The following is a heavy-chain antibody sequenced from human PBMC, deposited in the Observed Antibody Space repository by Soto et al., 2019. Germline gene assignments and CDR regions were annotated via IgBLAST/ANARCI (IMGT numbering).Heavy chain of an antibody. CDR3: ARAEEVAAAGTEYYYGMDV. J-gene: IGHJ6*02. Sequence: QVQLVQSGAEVKKPGSSVKVSCKASGGTFSSYAISWVRQAPGQGLEWMGGIIPIFGTANYAQKFQGRVTITAYKSTSTAYMELSSLRSEDTAVYYCARAEEVAAAGTEYYYGMDVWGQGTTVTVSS. D-gene: IGHD6-13*01. CDR2: IIPIFGTA. V-gene: IGHV1-69*06. CDR1: GGTFSSYA.